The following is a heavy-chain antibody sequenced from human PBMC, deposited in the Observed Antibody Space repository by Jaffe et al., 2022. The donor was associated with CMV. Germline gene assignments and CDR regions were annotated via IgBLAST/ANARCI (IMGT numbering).Heavy chain of an antibody. J-gene: IGHJ4*02. V-gene: IGHV3-66*01. Sequence: EVQLVESGGGLVQPGGSLRLSCAASGFTVSSNYMSWVRQAPGKGLEWVSVIYSGGSTYYADSVKGRFTISRDNSKNTLYLQMNSLRAEDTAVYYCARGKGYCTNGVCPDLFDYWGQGTLVTVSS. D-gene: IGHD2-8*01. CDR1: GFTVSSNY. CDR2: IYSGGST. CDR3: ARGKGYCTNGVCPDLFDY.